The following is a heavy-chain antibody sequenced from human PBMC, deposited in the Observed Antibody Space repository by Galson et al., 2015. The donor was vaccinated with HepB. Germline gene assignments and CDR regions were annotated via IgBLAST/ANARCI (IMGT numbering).Heavy chain of an antibody. CDR2: IKQDGSEK. Sequence: SLRLSCAASGFTFSSYWMSWVRQAPGKGLEWVANIKQDGSEKYYADSVKGRFTISRDNAKNSLYLQMNSLRAEDTAVYYCAKDLGAWVTGDCPDYWGQGTLVTVSS. D-gene: IGHD7-27*01. J-gene: IGHJ4*02. CDR3: AKDLGAWVTGDCPDY. V-gene: IGHV3-7*01. CDR1: GFTFSSYW.